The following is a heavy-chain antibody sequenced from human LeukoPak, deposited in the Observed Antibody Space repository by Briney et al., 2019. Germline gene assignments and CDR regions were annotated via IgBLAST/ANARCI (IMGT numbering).Heavy chain of an antibody. CDR1: GFTFSTYW. D-gene: IGHD6-13*01. Sequence: PGGSLRLSCAASGFTFSTYWMSWVRQAPGKGLEWVANTKEDESQKYYVDSVKGRFTISRDNAKNSLYLQMNSLRAEDTAVYYCARGTIAAAGYYYFDYWGQGTQVTVSS. CDR2: TKEDESQK. CDR3: ARGTIAAAGYYYFDY. J-gene: IGHJ4*02. V-gene: IGHV3-7*04.